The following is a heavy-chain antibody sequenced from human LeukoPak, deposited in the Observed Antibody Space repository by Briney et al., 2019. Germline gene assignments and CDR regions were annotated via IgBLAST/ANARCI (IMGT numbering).Heavy chain of an antibody. V-gene: IGHV4-34*01. D-gene: IGHD5-18*01. J-gene: IGHJ3*02. Sequence: SETLSLTCAVYGGSFSGYYWSWIRQPPGKGLEWIGEINHSGSTNYNPSLKSRVTISVDTSKNQFSLKLSSVTAADTAVYHCARGRDTAAFDIWGQGTMVTVSS. CDR2: INHSGST. CDR1: GGSFSGYY. CDR3: ARGRDTAAFDI.